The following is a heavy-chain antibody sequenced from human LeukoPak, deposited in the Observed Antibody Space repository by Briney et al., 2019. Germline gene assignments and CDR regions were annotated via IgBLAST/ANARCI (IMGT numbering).Heavy chain of an antibody. Sequence: GGSLRLSCVTSGFTFSTYVFHWVRRAPGKGLEWVATMSFDVNNKYYADSVRGRSTISRDNSKNTLYLQMNSLRAEDTAVYSCARGYCTSSSCYNDYWGQGTLVTVSS. V-gene: IGHV3-30*04. CDR3: ARGYCTSSSCYNDY. CDR2: MSFDVNNK. J-gene: IGHJ4*02. CDR1: GFTFSTYV. D-gene: IGHD2-2*02.